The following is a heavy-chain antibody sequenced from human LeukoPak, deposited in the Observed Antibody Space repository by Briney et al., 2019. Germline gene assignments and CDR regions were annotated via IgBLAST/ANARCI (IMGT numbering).Heavy chain of an antibody. CDR3: ARGGYYGSGNDFRFDP. CDR1: GGSISSYY. Sequence: SETLSLTCTVSGGSISSYYWSWIRQPPGKGLEWIGYIYYSGYTNYNPSLKSRVTISVDTSKNQFSLKLSSVTAADTAVYYCARGGYYGSGNDFRFDPWGQGTLVTVSS. J-gene: IGHJ5*02. CDR2: IYYSGYT. D-gene: IGHD3-10*01. V-gene: IGHV4-59*01.